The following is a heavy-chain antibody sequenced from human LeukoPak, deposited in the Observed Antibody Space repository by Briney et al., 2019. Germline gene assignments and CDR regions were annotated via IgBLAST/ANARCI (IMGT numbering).Heavy chain of an antibody. J-gene: IGHJ1*01. D-gene: IGHD4-17*01. V-gene: IGHV1-18*01. CDR1: GYTFTSYG. Sequence: ASAKVSCKASGYTFTSYGISWVRQAPGQGLEWMGWISAYNGNTNSAQKLQGRVTMTTDTSTSTAYMELRSLRSDDTAVYYCARERHPVTMGFQHWGQGTLVTVSS. CDR2: ISAYNGNT. CDR3: ARERHPVTMGFQH.